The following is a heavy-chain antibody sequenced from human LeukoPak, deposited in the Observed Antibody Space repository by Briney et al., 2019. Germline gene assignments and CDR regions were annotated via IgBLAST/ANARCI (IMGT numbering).Heavy chain of an antibody. Sequence: PGGSLRLSCAASGFTFSNYGMTWVRQAPGKGLEWVANIKKDGSEKYYVDSVKGRFTISRDNAKNSLYLQMNSLRAEDMAVYYCARVHVWFDPWGQGTLVTVSS. CDR3: ARVHVWFDP. CDR1: GFTFSNYG. V-gene: IGHV3-7*05. J-gene: IGHJ5*02. CDR2: IKKDGSEK.